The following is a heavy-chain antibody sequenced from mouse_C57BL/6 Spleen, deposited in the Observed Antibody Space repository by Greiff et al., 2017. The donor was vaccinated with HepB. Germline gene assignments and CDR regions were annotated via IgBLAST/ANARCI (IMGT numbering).Heavy chain of an antibody. J-gene: IGHJ1*03. D-gene: IGHD1-1*01. CDR2: INPGSGGT. Sequence: VQLQQSGAELVRPGTSVKVSCKASGYAFTNYLIEWVKQRPGQGLEWIGVINPGSGGTNYNEKFKGKATLTADKSSSTAYMQLSSLTSEDSAVYFCARSLLRQGYFEVWGTGTTVTVSS. CDR1: GYAFTNYL. CDR3: ARSLLRQGYFEV. V-gene: IGHV1-54*01.